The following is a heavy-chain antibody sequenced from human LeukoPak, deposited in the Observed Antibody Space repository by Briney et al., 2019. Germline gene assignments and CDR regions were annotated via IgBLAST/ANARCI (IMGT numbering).Heavy chain of an antibody. CDR1: GYTFTGYY. J-gene: IGHJ4*02. D-gene: IGHD3-10*01. V-gene: IGHV1-2*02. Sequence: ASVKVSCKASGYTFTGYYMHWVRQAPGQGLEWMGWINPNSGGTNYAQKFQGRVTMTRDTSISTAYMGLSRLRSDDTAVYYCARVPPYGSGSYPYYFDYWGQGTLVTVSS. CDR3: ARVPPYGSGSYPYYFDY. CDR2: INPNSGGT.